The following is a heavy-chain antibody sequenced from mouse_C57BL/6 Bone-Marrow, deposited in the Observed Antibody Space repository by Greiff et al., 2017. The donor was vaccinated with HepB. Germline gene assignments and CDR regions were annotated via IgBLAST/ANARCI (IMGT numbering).Heavy chain of an antibody. D-gene: IGHD1-1*01. CDR2: IHPNSGST. CDR1: GYTFTSYW. Sequence: QVQLQQPGAELVKPGASVKLSCKASGYTFTSYWMHWVKQRPGQGLEWIGMIHPNSGSTNYNEKFKSKATLTVDKSSSTAYMQLSSLTSEDSAVYYCARIITTVVAHFDYWGQGTTLTVSS. V-gene: IGHV1-64*01. CDR3: ARIITTVVAHFDY. J-gene: IGHJ2*01.